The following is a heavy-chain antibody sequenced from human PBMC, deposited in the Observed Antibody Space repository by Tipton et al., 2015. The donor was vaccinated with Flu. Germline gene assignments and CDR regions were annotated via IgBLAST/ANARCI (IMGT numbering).Heavy chain of an antibody. Sequence: TLSLTCTVSGGSISSSSYYWGWIRQPPGKGLEWIGSIYYSGSTYYNPSLKSRVTISVDTSKNQFSLKLSSVTAADTAVYYCAIGLNWLIDYWGQGTLVTVSS. CDR3: AIGLNWLIDY. CDR1: GGSISSSSYY. V-gene: IGHV4-39*07. J-gene: IGHJ4*02. D-gene: IGHD1-1*01. CDR2: IYYSGST.